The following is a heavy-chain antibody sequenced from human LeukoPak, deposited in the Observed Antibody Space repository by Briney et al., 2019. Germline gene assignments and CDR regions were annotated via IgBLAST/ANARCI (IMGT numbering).Heavy chain of an antibody. CDR1: GFSLSTSGVG. CDR3: AHSDSITMVRGVIRNWFDP. J-gene: IGHJ5*02. CDR2: IYWNDDK. V-gene: IGHV2-5*01. D-gene: IGHD3-10*01. Sequence: SGPTLVNPTQTLTLTCTFSGFSLSTSGVGVGWIRQPPGKALEWLALIYWNDDKRYSPSLKSRLTITKDTSKNQVVLTMTNMDPVDTATYYCAHSDSITMVRGVIRNWFDPWGQGTLVTVSS.